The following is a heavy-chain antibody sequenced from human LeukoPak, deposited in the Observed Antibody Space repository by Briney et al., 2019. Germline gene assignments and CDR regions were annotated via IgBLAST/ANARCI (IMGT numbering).Heavy chain of an antibody. CDR3: ARDHTDYDILTGYYISPGGYFDY. CDR2: ISYDGSNQ. Sequence: GGSLRLSCAASGFTFSSYGMHWVRQAPGKGLEWVAVISYDGSNQYYADSVKGRFTISRDNSKNTLYLQMNSLRGADTAVYYCARDHTDYDILTGYYISPGGYFDYWGQGTLVTVSS. D-gene: IGHD3-9*01. J-gene: IGHJ4*02. V-gene: IGHV3-30*03. CDR1: GFTFSSYG.